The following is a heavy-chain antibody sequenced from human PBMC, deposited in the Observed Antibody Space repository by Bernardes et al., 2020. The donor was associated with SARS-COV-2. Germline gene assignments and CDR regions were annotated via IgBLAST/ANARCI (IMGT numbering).Heavy chain of an antibody. CDR3: ARDVVGKEDF. CDR2: INEDGTIT. CDR1: GMTFSSFW. V-gene: IGHV3-74*01. J-gene: IGHJ4*02. Sequence: GESLRLSCAASGMTFSSFWMHWVRQVPGTGLVWVSRINEDGTITDYAESVKGRFTISRDNAKNTLFLHMNSLRAEDSAVYYCARDVVGKEDFWGQGTLVTVSS. D-gene: IGHD2-15*01.